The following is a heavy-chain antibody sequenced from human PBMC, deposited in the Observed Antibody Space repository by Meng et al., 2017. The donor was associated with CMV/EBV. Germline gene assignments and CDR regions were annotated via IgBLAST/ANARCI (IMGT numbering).Heavy chain of an antibody. Sequence: SCADSGFTFSSYSMNWVRQAPGKGLEWVSSIRSSSTYIHYADSVKGRFTISRDNAKNSLYLQMNSLRTEDTAVYYCAREAGHFYPDYWGQGTLVTVSS. V-gene: IGHV3-21*06. CDR1: GFTFSSYS. D-gene: IGHD2/OR15-2a*01. J-gene: IGHJ4*02. CDR2: IRSSSTYI. CDR3: AREAGHFYPDY.